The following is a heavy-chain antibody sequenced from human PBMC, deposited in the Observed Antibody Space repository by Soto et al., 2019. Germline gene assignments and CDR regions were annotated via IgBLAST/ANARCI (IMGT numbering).Heavy chain of an antibody. D-gene: IGHD2-21*02. CDR1: GGTFSSYA. Sequence: GASVKVSCKASGGTFSSYAISWVRQAPGQGLEWMGGIIPIFGTANYAQKFQGRFTITADESTSTAYMELSSLRSEDTAVYYCARDAGGDCCNWFDPWGQGTLVTVSS. CDR2: IIPIFGTA. CDR3: ARDAGGDCCNWFDP. J-gene: IGHJ5*02. V-gene: IGHV1-69*13.